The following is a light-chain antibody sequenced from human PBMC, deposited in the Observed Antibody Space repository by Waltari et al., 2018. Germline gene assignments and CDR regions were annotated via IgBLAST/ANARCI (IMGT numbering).Light chain of an antibody. CDR1: SSDVGSYNL. J-gene: IGLJ2*01. V-gene: IGLV2-23*02. CDR3: CSYAGSTTHVI. Sequence: QSALTQPASVSGSPGQSITISCTGTSSDVGSYNLVSWYQQHPGKAPKLMIYEVTKRPSGVSNRFSGSKSGNTASLTISGLQADDEADYCCCSYAGSTTHVIFGGGTKLTVL. CDR2: EVT.